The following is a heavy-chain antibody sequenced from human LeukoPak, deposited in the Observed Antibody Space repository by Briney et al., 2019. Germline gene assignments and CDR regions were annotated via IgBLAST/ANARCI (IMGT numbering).Heavy chain of an antibody. V-gene: IGHV3-30*03. J-gene: IGHJ6*02. CDR3: ARGNSVNRYFYALDV. Sequence: GGSLRLSCAASGFTFSSYGMHWVRQAPGKGLEWVAVISYDGSNKYYADSVKGRFTISRDNFRNTLYLQMNSLRLEDTAVYYCARGNSVNRYFYALDVWGQGTTVTVSS. CDR2: ISYDGSNK. CDR1: GFTFSSYG. D-gene: IGHD4-23*01.